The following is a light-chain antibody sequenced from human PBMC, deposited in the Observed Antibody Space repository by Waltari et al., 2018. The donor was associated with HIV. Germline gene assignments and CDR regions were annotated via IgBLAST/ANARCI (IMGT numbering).Light chain of an antibody. J-gene: IGLJ1*01. CDR1: SSDVVAYEY. CDR2: DVY. V-gene: IGLV2-14*03. CDR3: ASFTSGRLNV. Sequence: QSALTQPASVSGSPGQSITISCTGTSSDVVAYEYVPWYQQHQGQVPKLLIYDVYNRPSRISNRFSGSKSGNTASLTISGLQAEDEAAYYCASFTSGRLNVFGTGTKVTVL.